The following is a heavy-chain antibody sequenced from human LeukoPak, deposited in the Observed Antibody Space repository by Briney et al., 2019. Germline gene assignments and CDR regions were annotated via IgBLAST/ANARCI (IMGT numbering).Heavy chain of an antibody. CDR3: ATYINWVAGDV. J-gene: IGHJ6*02. Sequence: GGSLRLSCAASGFTFSESWMTWVRQVPGLGLEWVAHINHEGGGIQYVDPVKGRFTISRDNAKGSVYLQMNSLRAEDTAIYHCATYINWVAGDVWGQGTTVIVSS. V-gene: IGHV3-7*01. CDR1: GFTFSESW. CDR2: INHEGGGI. D-gene: IGHD1-1*01.